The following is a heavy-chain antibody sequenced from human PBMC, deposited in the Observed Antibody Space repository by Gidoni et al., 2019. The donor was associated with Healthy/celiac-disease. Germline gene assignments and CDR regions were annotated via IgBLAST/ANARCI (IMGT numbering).Heavy chain of an antibody. CDR2: ISCDGVST. D-gene: IGHD2-21*02. J-gene: IGHJ4*02. CDR1: GFTFDDYH. CDR3: AKDGCGGDCLFDY. V-gene: IGHV3-43*01. Sequence: EVQMVESGGVVVQPGGSLRLYCAASGFTFDDYHMPWVRQAPWKGLEWVSLISCDGVSTYYADSVKVRFTISRDNSKNSLYLQMNSLRTEDTALYYCAKDGCGGDCLFDYWGQGTLVTVSS.